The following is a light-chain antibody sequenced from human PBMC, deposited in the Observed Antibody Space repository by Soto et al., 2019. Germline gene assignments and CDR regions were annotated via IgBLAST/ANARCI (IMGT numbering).Light chain of an antibody. CDR2: EVS. Sequence: QSALTQPASVSGSPGQSITMSCTGTSSDVGGYDYVSWYQQHPGEVPKLIIFEVSSRPAWISNRFSASKSGNTASLTISGLQAEDEADYYCSSYTTSSSYVFGTGTKLNVL. V-gene: IGLV2-14*01. CDR1: SSDVGGYDY. CDR3: SSYTTSSSYV. J-gene: IGLJ1*01.